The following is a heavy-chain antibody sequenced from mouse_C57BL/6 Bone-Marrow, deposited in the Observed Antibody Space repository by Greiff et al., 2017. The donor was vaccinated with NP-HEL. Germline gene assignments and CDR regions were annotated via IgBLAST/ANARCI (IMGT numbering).Heavy chain of an antibody. V-gene: IGHV5-6*01. Sequence: EVQLVESGGDLVKPGGSLKLSCAASGFTFSSYGMSWVRQTPDKRLEWVATISSGGSYTYYPDSVKGRFTISRDNAKNTLYLQMSSRKSEDTAMYYCARHLRYYYGSRYYYAMDYWGQGTSVTVSS. CDR3: ARHLRYYYGSRYYYAMDY. D-gene: IGHD1-1*01. J-gene: IGHJ4*01. CDR1: GFTFSSYG. CDR2: ISSGGSYT.